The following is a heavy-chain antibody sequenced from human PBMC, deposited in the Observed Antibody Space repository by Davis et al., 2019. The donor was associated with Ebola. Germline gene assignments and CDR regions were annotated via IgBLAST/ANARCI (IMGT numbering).Heavy chain of an antibody. J-gene: IGHJ4*02. Sequence: GESLKISCAASGFSFSSYSMNWVRQAPGKGLEWVGRIQSKTDGGTTDYPAVVKGRFTISRDDSKNTLYLQMNGLKTEDSATYYCTTTPLGYCSSVTCYNYFDYWGQGSLVTVSS. D-gene: IGHD2-2*02. CDR1: GFSFSSYS. V-gene: IGHV3-15*07. CDR2: IQSKTDGGTT. CDR3: TTTPLGYCSSVTCYNYFDY.